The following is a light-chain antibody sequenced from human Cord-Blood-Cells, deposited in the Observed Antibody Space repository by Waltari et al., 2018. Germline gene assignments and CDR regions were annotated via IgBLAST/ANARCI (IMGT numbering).Light chain of an antibody. CDR3: QQSYSTPRT. J-gene: IGKJ2*01. Sequence: DIQMTQSPSSLSASVGDRVTITCRASQSISSYLNWYQQKPRKAPKLLIYAAASLQSGVPSRFSGSGAETDFTLTISSLQPEDFATYYCQQSYSTPRTFGQGTKLEIK. V-gene: IGKV1-39*01. CDR1: QSISSY. CDR2: AAA.